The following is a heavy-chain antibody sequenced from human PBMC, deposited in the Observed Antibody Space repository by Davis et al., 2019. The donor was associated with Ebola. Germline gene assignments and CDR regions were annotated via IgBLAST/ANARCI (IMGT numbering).Heavy chain of an antibody. D-gene: IGHD3-22*01. CDR3: ARASPIIVVVISNDAFDI. CDR2: INPNSGGT. CDR1: GYTFTGYY. Sequence: ASVKVSCKASGYTFTGYYMHWVRQAPGQGLEWMGWINPNSGGTNYAQKFQGRVTMTRDTSISTAYMELSRLRSDDTAVYYCARASPIIVVVISNDAFDIWGQGTMVTVSS. V-gene: IGHV1-2*02. J-gene: IGHJ3*02.